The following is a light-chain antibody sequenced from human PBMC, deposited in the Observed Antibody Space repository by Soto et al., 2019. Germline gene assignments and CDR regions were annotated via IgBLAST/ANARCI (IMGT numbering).Light chain of an antibody. Sequence: DIQMTQSPSSLSASVGDRFTITCRASQSISSYLNWYQQKPGKAPKLLIYAASSLQSGVPSRFSGSGSGTDFTLTISSLQPEDFATYYCQQSYSTPGPFGQGTRLEIK. CDR1: QSISSY. CDR2: AAS. CDR3: QQSYSTPGP. V-gene: IGKV1-39*01. J-gene: IGKJ5*01.